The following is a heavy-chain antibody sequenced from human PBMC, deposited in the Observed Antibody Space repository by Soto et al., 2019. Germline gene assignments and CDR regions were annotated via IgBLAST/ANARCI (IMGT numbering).Heavy chain of an antibody. CDR2: IYYSGST. CDR3: AFRRYCGSGTYGYY. J-gene: IGHJ4*02. CDR1: GGSISSSSYY. Sequence: SETLSLTCTVSGGSISSSSYYWGWIRQPPGKGLEWIGSIYYSGSTYYNPSLKSRVTISVDTSKNQFSLKLSSVTAADTAVYYCAFRRYCGSGTYGYYWGQGTLVTVSS. D-gene: IGHD3-10*01. V-gene: IGHV4-39*01.